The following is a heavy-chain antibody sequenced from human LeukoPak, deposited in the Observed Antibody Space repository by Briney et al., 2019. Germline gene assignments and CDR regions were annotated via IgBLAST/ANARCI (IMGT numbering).Heavy chain of an antibody. J-gene: IGHJ6*03. CDR2: FDPEDGET. V-gene: IGHV1-24*01. CDR1: GYTLTELF. Sequence: ASVQVSCKVSGYTLTELFMHWVLQAPGKGLEWLGGFDPEDGETIYAQKFQGRVTMTEDTSTDTAYMELSSLRSEDTAVYYCATVQSSSDPWRFRYYYYYMDVWGKGTTVTVSS. D-gene: IGHD3-3*01. CDR3: ATVQSSSDPWRFRYYYYYMDV.